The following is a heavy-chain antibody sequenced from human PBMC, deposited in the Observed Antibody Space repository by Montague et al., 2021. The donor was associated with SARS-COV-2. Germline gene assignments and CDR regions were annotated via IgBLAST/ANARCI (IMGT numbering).Heavy chain of an antibody. J-gene: IGHJ5*02. CDR3: ASLTLGYCSSTSCYSDWFAP. Sequence: SETLSLTCAVYGGSFSGYYWSWIRQPPGKGLEWIGEINHSGSTNYNPFLKSRVTISVDTSKNQFSLKLSSVTAADTAVYYCASLTLGYCSSTSCYSDWFAPWGQGTLVTVSS. D-gene: IGHD2-2*02. CDR1: GGSFSGYY. V-gene: IGHV4-34*01. CDR2: INHSGST.